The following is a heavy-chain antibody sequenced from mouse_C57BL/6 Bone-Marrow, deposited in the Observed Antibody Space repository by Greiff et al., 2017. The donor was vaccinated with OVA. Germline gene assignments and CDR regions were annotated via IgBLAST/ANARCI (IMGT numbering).Heavy chain of an antibody. Sequence: EVQLQQSGPELVKPGASVKISCKASGYTFTDYYMNWVKQSHGKSLEWIGDINPNNGGTSYNQKFKGKATLTVDKSSSTAYMELRSLTSEDSAVYYCARSNPGGFAYWGQGTLVTVSA. CDR2: INPNNGGT. V-gene: IGHV1-26*01. CDR1: GYTFTDYY. CDR3: ARSNPGGFAY. J-gene: IGHJ3*01. D-gene: IGHD2-5*01.